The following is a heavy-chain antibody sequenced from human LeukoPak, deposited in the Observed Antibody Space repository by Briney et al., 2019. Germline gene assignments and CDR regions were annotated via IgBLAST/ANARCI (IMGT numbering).Heavy chain of an antibody. CDR1: GGSISYY. CDR2: IYYRGNT. J-gene: IGHJ4*02. V-gene: IGHV4-59*03. D-gene: IGHD5-24*01. Sequence: SETLSLTCTVSGGSISYYWNWIRQPPGKGLEWIGYIYYRGNTNYNPSLKSRLTISVDTSKNKFSLKLSSVTAADTAVYYCVRDRDGFYYFDYWGQGTLVTASS. CDR3: VRDRDGFYYFDY.